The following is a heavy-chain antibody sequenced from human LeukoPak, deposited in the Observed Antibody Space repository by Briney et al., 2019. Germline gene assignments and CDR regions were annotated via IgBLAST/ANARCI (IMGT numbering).Heavy chain of an antibody. J-gene: IGHJ4*02. CDR2: ISSSSSYI. CDR3: ARAFSGYCSGGSCYVGYYFDY. D-gene: IGHD2-15*01. V-gene: IGHV3-21*01. Sequence: GGSLRLSCAASGFTFSSYSMNWVRQAPGKGLEWVSSISSSSSYIYYADSVKGRFTISRDNAKNSLYLQMNSLRAEDTAVYYCARAFSGYCSGGSCYVGYYFDYWGQGTLVTVSS. CDR1: GFTFSSYS.